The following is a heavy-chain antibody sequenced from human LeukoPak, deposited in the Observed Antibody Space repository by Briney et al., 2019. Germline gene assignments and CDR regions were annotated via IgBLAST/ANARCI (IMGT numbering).Heavy chain of an antibody. D-gene: IGHD5-12*01. CDR1: GFSFSTSP. V-gene: IGHV3-23*01. CDR3: AKTHYDLLDV. CDR2: MNNGPGAT. Sequence: GGSLRLSCTASGFSFSTSPMSWVRQPPGKGLEWVSAMNNGPGATFYRDSVRGRFTISRDDSKSTLYLQMNSLRAEDTGTYYCAKTHYDLLDVWGQGTTVTVSS. J-gene: IGHJ6*02.